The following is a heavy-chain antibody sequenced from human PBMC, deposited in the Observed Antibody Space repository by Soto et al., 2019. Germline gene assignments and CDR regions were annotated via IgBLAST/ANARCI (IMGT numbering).Heavy chain of an antibody. CDR2: FSFYGRRDNT. CDR3: AKSLYNDYGGTNDH. J-gene: IGHJ4*02. CDR1: GFTFSSYD. Sequence: EVQLLESGGGLVQPRGSLRLSCVGTGFTFSSYDMTWVRQAPGKGLEWVSSFSFYGRRDNTYYADSVKGRFTISRDNSRNTVYLQMDNLRVEDTGVYYCAKSLYNDYGGTNDHWGQGTLVTVSS. V-gene: IGHV3-23*01. D-gene: IGHD4-17*01.